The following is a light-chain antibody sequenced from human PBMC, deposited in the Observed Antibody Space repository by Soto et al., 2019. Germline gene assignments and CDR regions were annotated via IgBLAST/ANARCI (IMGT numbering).Light chain of an antibody. Sequence: DIQMTQSPSSLSASVGDRVTITCRASQNINIYLNWFQHKPGKAPKLLIFAASTLQGGVSSRFSGGGSGTHFTLTVSNLQPEDYATYYCQYSHTTLTFGQGTRLEIK. V-gene: IGKV1-39*01. J-gene: IGKJ5*01. CDR2: AAS. CDR1: QNINIY. CDR3: QYSHTTLT.